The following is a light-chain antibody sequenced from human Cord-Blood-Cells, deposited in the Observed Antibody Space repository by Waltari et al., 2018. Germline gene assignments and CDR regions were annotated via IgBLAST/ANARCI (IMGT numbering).Light chain of an antibody. CDR3: QQYYSTPLYT. Sequence: DIQMTQSQSSLSAFVGDRVTITCRASQGISNSLAWYQQKPGKAPKLLLYAASRLESGVPSRFSGSGSGTDYTLTISSLQPEDFATYYCQQYYSTPLYTFGQGTKLEIK. CDR1: QGISNS. CDR2: AAS. J-gene: IGKJ2*01. V-gene: IGKV1-NL1*01.